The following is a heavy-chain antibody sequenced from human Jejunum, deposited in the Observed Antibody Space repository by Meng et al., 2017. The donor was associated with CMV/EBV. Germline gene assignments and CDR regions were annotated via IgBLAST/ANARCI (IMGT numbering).Heavy chain of an antibody. Sequence: ASGYTFTSYAMNWVRQAPGQGLEWMGWINTHTGSPTYAQGFTGRFVFSLDTSVSTAYLQISSLEAEDTAVYYCAKKRDWGNYFLDYWGQGTLVTVSS. CDR3: AKKRDWGNYFLDY. CDR2: INTHTGSP. J-gene: IGHJ4*02. D-gene: IGHD3-16*01. V-gene: IGHV7-4-1*02. CDR1: GYTFTSYA.